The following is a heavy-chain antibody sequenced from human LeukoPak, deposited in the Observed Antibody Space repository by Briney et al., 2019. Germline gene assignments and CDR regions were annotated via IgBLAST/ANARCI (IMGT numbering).Heavy chain of an antibody. CDR3: AELGITMIGGV. Sequence: GGSLRLACAAYGFTFSSYEMNWVRQAQGKGLEWVSYISSSGSTIFYGDSGKGRFTISRDNAKNSLYLQMNSLRAEDTAVYYCAELGITMIGGVWGKGTTVTISS. D-gene: IGHD3-10*02. V-gene: IGHV3-48*03. CDR2: ISSSGSTI. CDR1: GFTFSSYE. J-gene: IGHJ6*04.